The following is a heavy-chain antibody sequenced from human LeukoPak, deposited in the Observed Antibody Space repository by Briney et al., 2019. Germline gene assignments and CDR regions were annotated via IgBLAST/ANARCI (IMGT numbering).Heavy chain of an antibody. D-gene: IGHD3-22*01. Sequence: GSLRLSCAASGFTFSSYSMNWIRQPPGKGLEWIGSIYYSGSTYYNPSLKSRVTISVDTSKNQFSLKLSSVTAADTAVYYCARDPQWLFLGRNDYWGQGTLVTVSS. J-gene: IGHJ4*02. CDR3: ARDPQWLFLGRNDY. V-gene: IGHV4-39*07. CDR1: GFTFSSYS. CDR2: IYYSGST.